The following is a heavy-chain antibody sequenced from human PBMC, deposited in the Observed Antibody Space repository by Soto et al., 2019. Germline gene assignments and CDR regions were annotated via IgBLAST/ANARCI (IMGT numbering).Heavy chain of an antibody. Sequence: GASVKVSCKASGYTFTSYDINWVRQATGQGLEWMGWRNPNSGNTGYAQKFQGRVTMTRNTSISTAYMELSSLRSEDTAVYYCARENRGYCSSTSCPQGTDAFDIWGQGTMVTGSS. J-gene: IGHJ3*02. V-gene: IGHV1-8*01. CDR3: ARENRGYCSSTSCPQGTDAFDI. CDR1: GYTFTSYD. D-gene: IGHD2-2*01. CDR2: RNPNSGNT.